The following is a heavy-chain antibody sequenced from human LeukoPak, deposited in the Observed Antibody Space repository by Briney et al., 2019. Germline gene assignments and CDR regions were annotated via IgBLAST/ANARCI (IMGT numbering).Heavy chain of an antibody. CDR3: AKLVDYGGYLTPFDY. CDR1: GFTFSSYA. D-gene: IGHD4-17*01. Sequence: PGGSLRLSCAASGFTFSSYAMHWVRQAPGKGLEYVSAINSNGGSTYYANSVKGRFTISRDNSKNTLYLQMNSLRAEDTAVYYCAKLVDYGGYLTPFDYWGQGTLVTVSS. CDR2: INSNGGST. J-gene: IGHJ4*02. V-gene: IGHV3-64*01.